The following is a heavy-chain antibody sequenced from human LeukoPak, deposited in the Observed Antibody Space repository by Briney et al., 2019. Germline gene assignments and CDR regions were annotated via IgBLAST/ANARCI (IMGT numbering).Heavy chain of an antibody. V-gene: IGHV3-53*01. CDR1: GFTVITND. CDR2: LYSDGNT. D-gene: IGHD1-14*01. CDR3: ARGVEPLAANTLAY. Sequence: GGSLRLSCAASGFTVITNDMTWVRQAPGKGLEWVSVLYSDGNTKYADSVQGRFTISRDNSKNTLYHEMNSLSPDDTAVYYCARGVEPLAANTLAYWGQGTLVTVSS. J-gene: IGHJ4*02.